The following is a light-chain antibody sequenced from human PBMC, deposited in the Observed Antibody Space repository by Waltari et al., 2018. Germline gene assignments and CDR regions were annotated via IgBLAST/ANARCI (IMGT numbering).Light chain of an antibody. J-gene: IGLJ3*02. CDR1: GSGVGAFKA. CDR3: CSYAGIWV. CDR2: DVT. Sequence: QSALTQPRSVSGSPGQSVTISCTGTGSGVGAFKAVSWSQQHPGKAPKLLIFDVTKRPSGVPDRFSGSKSGTSASLTVSGLQAEDEADYYCCSYAGIWVFGGGTKLTVL. V-gene: IGLV2-11*01.